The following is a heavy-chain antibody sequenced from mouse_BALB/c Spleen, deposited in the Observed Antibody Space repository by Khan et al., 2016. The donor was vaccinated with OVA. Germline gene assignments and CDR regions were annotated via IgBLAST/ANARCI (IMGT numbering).Heavy chain of an antibody. CDR2: LFPGDGST. CDR1: GYTFTSYD. V-gene: IGHV1-85*01. Sequence: VQRQQSGAELVKPGASVKLSCKASGYTFTSYDINWVRQRPEQGLEWIGWLFPGDGSTKYNENFKGKATLTTVKSSSTAYMQLSRLTSEDSGAYVCARGEYGGFAYWGQGTLVTVSA. D-gene: IGHD1-1*01. J-gene: IGHJ3*01. CDR3: ARGEYGGFAY.